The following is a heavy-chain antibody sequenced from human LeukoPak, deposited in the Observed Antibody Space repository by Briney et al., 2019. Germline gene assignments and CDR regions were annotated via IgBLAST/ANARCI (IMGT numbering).Heavy chain of an antibody. CDR2: IYYSGST. CDR3: AREWGIIAFDI. D-gene: IGHD7-27*01. Sequence: SETLSLTCTVSGGSISSYYWSWIRQPPGKGLEWIGYIYYSGSTNYNPSLKSRVTISVDTSKNQFSLKLSSVTAADTAVYYCAREWGIIAFDIWGQGTMVTVSS. J-gene: IGHJ3*02. V-gene: IGHV4-59*01. CDR1: GGSISSYY.